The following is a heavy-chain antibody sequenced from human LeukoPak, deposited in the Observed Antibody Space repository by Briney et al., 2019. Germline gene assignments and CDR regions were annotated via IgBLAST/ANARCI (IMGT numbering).Heavy chain of an antibody. CDR1: GYTFTSYG. J-gene: IGHJ5*02. D-gene: IGHD4/OR15-4a*01. V-gene: IGHV1-18*01. CDR2: ISAYNGNT. Sequence: ASVKVSCKASGYTFTSYGISWVRQAPGQGLEWRGWISAYNGNTNYAQKLQGRVTMTTDTSTSTAYMELRSLRSDDTAVYYCARGRGQQHSLTRFDPWGQGTLVTVSS. CDR3: ARGRGQQHSLTRFDP.